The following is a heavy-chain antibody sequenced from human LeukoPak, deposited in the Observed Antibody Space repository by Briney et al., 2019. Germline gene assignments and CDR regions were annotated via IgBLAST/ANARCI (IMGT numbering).Heavy chain of an antibody. D-gene: IGHD1-1*01. J-gene: IGHJ3*01. CDR1: GFTFSSYG. Sequence: PGGSLRLSCAASGFTFSSYGMHWVRQAPGKGLEWVAVISFDETETYYADFVRGRFTISRDNSNKKLHLQMNSLRPDDTAMYYCAKDVGRPDWNAPFDAFDVWGQGAMVAV. V-gene: IGHV3-30*18. CDR2: ISFDETET. CDR3: AKDVGRPDWNAPFDAFDV.